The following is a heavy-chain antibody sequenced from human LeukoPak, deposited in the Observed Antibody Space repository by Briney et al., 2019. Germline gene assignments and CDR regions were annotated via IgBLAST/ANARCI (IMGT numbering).Heavy chain of an antibody. Sequence: GGSLRLSCAAFGFTFSTYWMPWVRQAPGKGLVWVTNISPNGETTYYADSVKGRFTISRDSAKNTLYLEMNSLRAEDTAVYYCVRGTSGWRGVDYWGQGTLVNASS. CDR2: ISPNGETT. CDR3: VRGTSGWRGVDY. CDR1: GFTFSTYW. D-gene: IGHD6-19*01. J-gene: IGHJ4*02. V-gene: IGHV3-74*01.